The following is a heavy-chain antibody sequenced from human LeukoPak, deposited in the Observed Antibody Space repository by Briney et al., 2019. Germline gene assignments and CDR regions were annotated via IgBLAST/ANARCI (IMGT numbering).Heavy chain of an antibody. D-gene: IGHD6-19*01. CDR2: ISGYNGDT. J-gene: IGHJ5*01. CDR3: ARDPSNSSGWKTWFDS. V-gene: IGHV1-18*01. CDR1: GFIFTKYG. Sequence: GASVKVSCKSSGFIFTKYGVSWVRQAPGQGLEWMGWISGYNGDTNYAQNLQGRVTMTTDISMSTAYMELRSLRSDDTAVYYCARDPSNSSGWKTWFDSWGQGALVTVTS.